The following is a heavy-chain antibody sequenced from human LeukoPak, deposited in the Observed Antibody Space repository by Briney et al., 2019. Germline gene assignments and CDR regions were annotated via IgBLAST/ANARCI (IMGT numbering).Heavy chain of an antibody. D-gene: IGHD3-10*01. CDR3: ARAITNDPFDP. CDR2: IYYSGST. CDR1: GGSISSGDYY. V-gene: IGHV4-30-4*01. Sequence: SQTLSLTCTVSGGSISSGDYYWSWIRQPPGKGLEWIGYIYYSGSTYHNPSLKSRVTISVDTSKNQFSLKLSSVTAADTAVYYCARAITNDPFDPWGQGTLVTVSS. J-gene: IGHJ5*02.